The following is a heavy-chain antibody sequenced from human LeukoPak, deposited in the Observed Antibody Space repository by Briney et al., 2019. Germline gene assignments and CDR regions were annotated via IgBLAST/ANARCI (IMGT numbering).Heavy chain of an antibody. J-gene: IGHJ4*02. CDR2: MNPNSGNT. V-gene: IGHV1-8*01. Sequence: GASVKVSCKASGYTFTSCDINWVRQATGQGLEWMGWMNPNSGNTGYAQKFQGRVTMTRNTSISTAYMELSSLRSEDTAVYYCARGDSSGYLSLYYFDYWGQGTLVTVSS. CDR1: GYTFTSCD. CDR3: ARGDSSGYLSLYYFDY. D-gene: IGHD3-22*01.